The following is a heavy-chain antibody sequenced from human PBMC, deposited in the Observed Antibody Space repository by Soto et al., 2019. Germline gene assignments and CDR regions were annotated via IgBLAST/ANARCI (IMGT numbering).Heavy chain of an antibody. CDR3: ARDRPAGYCSGGSCYRYYYGMDV. V-gene: IGHV4-61*01. Sequence: SETLSLTCTVSGGSVSSGSYYWSWIRQPPGKGLEWIGYIYYSGSTNYNPSLKSRVTISVDTSKNQFSLKLSSVTAADTAVYYCARDRPAGYCSGGSCYRYYYGMDVSGQGTTVTVSS. CDR2: IYYSGST. J-gene: IGHJ6*02. CDR1: GGSVSSGSYY. D-gene: IGHD2-15*01.